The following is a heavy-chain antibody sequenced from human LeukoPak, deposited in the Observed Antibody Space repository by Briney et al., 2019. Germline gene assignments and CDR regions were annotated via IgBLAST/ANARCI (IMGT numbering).Heavy chain of an antibody. CDR2: INHSGST. CDR1: GGSISSYY. D-gene: IGHD3-10*01. J-gene: IGHJ6*02. V-gene: IGHV4-34*01. Sequence: SETLSLTCTVSGGSISSYYWSWIRQPPGKGLEWIGEINHSGSTNYNPSLKSRVTISVDTSKNQFSLKLSSVTAADTAVYYCARYGSGSYHYYYYGMDVWGQGTTVTVSS. CDR3: ARYGSGSYHYYYYGMDV.